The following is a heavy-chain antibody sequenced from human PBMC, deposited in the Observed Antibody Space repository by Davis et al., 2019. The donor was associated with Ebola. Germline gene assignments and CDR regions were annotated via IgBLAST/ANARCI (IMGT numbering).Heavy chain of an antibody. V-gene: IGHV3-23*01. CDR3: AREMATTYFDY. CDR1: GFTFSSYA. D-gene: IGHD5-24*01. CDR2: ISGSGDST. Sequence: GESLKISCAASGFTFSSYAMNWVRQAPGKGLEWVSSISGSGDSTSYADSVKGRFTMSRDNAKNSLYLQMNSLRAEDTAVYYCAREMATTYFDYWGQGTLVTVSS. J-gene: IGHJ4*02.